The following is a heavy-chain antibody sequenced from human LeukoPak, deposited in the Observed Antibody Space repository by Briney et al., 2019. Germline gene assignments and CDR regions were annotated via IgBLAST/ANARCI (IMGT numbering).Heavy chain of an antibody. Sequence: SETLSLTCAVYGGSFSGYYWSWIRRPPGKGLEWIGEINHSGSTNYNPSLKSRVTISVDTSKNQFSLKLSSVTAADTAVYYCARVFNGDYYDSSGYYRPRIFDYWGQGTLVTVSS. CDR2: INHSGST. CDR1: GGSFSGYY. V-gene: IGHV4-34*01. D-gene: IGHD3-22*01. CDR3: ARVFNGDYYDSSGYYRPRIFDY. J-gene: IGHJ4*02.